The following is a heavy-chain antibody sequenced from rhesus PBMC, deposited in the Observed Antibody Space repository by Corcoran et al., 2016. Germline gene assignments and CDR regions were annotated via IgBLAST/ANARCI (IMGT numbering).Heavy chain of an antibody. CDR3: AREIQNECFEF. Sequence: QVQLQESGPGLVKPSETLSLTCAVSGGPISSGYDYWSWIRQPPGKGLGWIGYIPYSGSTSYNPSLKSRVTLSRDTSKTQFSLKLSYVTTADTAVYYCAREIQNECFEFWGQGALVTVSS. CDR2: IPYSGST. V-gene: IGHV4-122*02. D-gene: IGHD5-12*01. CDR1: GGPISSGYDY. J-gene: IGHJ1*01.